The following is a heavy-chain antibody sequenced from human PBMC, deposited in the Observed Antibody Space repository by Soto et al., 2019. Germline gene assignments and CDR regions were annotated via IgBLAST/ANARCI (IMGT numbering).Heavy chain of an antibody. D-gene: IGHD6-25*01. CDR1: GFTFDDYA. Sequence: EVQLVESGGGLVQPGRSLRLSCAASGFTFDDYAMHWVRQAPGKGLEWVSGISWNSGSIGYADSVKGRFTISRDNAKNSLYLQMNSLRAEDTALYYCAKDKKSGNYYCYMDVWGKGTTVTVSS. J-gene: IGHJ6*03. CDR2: ISWNSGSI. V-gene: IGHV3-9*01. CDR3: AKDKKSGNYYCYMDV.